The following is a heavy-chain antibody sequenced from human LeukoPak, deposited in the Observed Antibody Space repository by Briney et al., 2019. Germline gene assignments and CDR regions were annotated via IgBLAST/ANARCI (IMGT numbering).Heavy chain of an antibody. Sequence: ASVKVSCKASGYTFTRYGISWVRQAPGQGLEWMGWISAYNGNTNYAQKLQGRVTMTTDTSTSTAYMELRSLRSDDTAVYYCAKDRDYRGHGRAFDIWGQGTMVTVSS. D-gene: IGHD4-17*01. CDR3: AKDRDYRGHGRAFDI. V-gene: IGHV1-18*01. CDR1: GYTFTRYG. J-gene: IGHJ3*02. CDR2: ISAYNGNT.